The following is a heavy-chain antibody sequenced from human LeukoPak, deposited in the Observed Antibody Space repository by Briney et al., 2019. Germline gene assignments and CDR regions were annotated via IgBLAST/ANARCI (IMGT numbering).Heavy chain of an antibody. Sequence: PGGSLRLSCAGSGFSFTSHWMSWVRQAPAKGLEWVANIKEDGSEKYYVDSAKGRFTISRDNAKNSLSLQMNSLRAEDTAVYYCARGVGWFDPWGQGTLVTVSS. V-gene: IGHV3-7*01. CDR3: ARGVGWFDP. D-gene: IGHD3-3*01. CDR1: GFSFTSHW. J-gene: IGHJ5*02. CDR2: IKEDGSEK.